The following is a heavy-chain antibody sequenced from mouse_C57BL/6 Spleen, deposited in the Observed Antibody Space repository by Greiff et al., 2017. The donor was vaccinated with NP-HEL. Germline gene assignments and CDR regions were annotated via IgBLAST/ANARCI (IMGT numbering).Heavy chain of an antibody. CDR1: GYAFTNYL. J-gene: IGHJ2*01. CDR3: ARLYYYGED. V-gene: IGHV1-54*01. CDR2: INPGSGGT. D-gene: IGHD1-1*01. Sequence: VQLQQSGAELVRPGTSVKVSCKASGYAFTNYLIEWVKQRPGQGLEWIGVINPGSGGTNYNEKFKGKATLTADKSSSTAYMQLSSLTSEDSAVYFCARLYYYGEDWGQGTTLTVSS.